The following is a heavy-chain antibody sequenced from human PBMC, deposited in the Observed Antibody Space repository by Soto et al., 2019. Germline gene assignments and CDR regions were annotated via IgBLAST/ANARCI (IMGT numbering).Heavy chain of an antibody. D-gene: IGHD3-3*01. CDR3: AREGGSDFWSGYAY. CDR1: GFTFSSYW. V-gene: IGHV3-74*01. J-gene: IGHJ4*02. Sequence: EVQLVESGGGLVQPGGSLRLSCAASGFTFSSYWMHWVRQAPGKGLGSVSRINSDGSSTSYADSVKGRFTISRDNAKKTLYLQMNSLRAEDTAVDYCAREGGSDFWSGYAYWGQGTLVTVSS. CDR2: INSDGSST.